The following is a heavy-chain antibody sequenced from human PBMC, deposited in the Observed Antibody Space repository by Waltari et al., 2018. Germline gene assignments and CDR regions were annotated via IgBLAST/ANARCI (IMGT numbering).Heavy chain of an antibody. CDR1: GFIFNSYS. J-gene: IGHJ4*02. V-gene: IGHV3-64*04. CDR3: ARRTKAFNWQKPGMDLAY. Sequence: VQLVETGGGLVQRGGSLRLSCSGSGFIFNSYSIHWVRQAPGKGLEWISAINGARGDTAYADSVRGRFTVSRDNSKNTVSLEMNALGIEDTAVYFCARRTKAFNWQKPGMDLAYWGRGALVTVAS. CDR2: INGARGDT.